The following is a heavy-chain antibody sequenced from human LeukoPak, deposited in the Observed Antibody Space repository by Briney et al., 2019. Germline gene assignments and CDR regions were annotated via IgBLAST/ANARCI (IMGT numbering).Heavy chain of an antibody. CDR3: ARHYYGSGSYYNGSDY. Sequence: GRSLRLSCAASGFTFSSYGMHWVRQAPGKGLGWVAVIWYDGSNKYYADSVKGRFTISRDNSKNTLYLQMNSLRAEDTAVYYCARHYYGSGSYYNGSDYWGQGTLVTVSS. D-gene: IGHD3-10*01. CDR2: IWYDGSNK. J-gene: IGHJ4*02. V-gene: IGHV3-33*01. CDR1: GFTFSSYG.